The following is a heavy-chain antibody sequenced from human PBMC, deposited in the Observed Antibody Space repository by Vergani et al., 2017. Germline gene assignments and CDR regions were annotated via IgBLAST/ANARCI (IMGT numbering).Heavy chain of an antibody. CDR3: ARVGYYGSGSCDY. CDR1: GFTFSSYE. D-gene: IGHD3-10*01. CDR2: ISSSGSTI. J-gene: IGHJ4*02. V-gene: IGHV3-48*03. Sequence: EVQLVESGGGLVQPGGSLRLSCAASGFTFSSYEMNWVRQAPGKGREWVSYISSSGSTIYYADSVKGRFTISRDNAKNSLYLQMNSLRAEDTAVYYCARVGYYGSGSCDYWGQGTLVTVSS.